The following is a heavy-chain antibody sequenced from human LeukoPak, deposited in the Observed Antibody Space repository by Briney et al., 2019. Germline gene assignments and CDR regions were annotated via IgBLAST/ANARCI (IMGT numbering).Heavy chain of an antibody. Sequence: SETLSLTCTVSGGSISSGSYYWSWIRQPAEKGLEWIGRIYTSGSTNYNPSLKSRVTISVDTSKNQFSLKLSSVTAADTAVYYCARAVAVAGTSYYYYYMDVWGKGTTVTISS. V-gene: IGHV4-61*02. CDR1: GGSISSGSYY. J-gene: IGHJ6*03. CDR3: ARAVAVAGTSYYYYYMDV. D-gene: IGHD6-19*01. CDR2: IYTSGST.